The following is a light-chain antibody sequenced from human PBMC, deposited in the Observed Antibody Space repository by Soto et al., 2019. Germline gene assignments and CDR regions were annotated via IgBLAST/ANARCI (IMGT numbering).Light chain of an antibody. V-gene: IGKV3-20*01. CDR2: GGS. Sequence: EIVLTQSPGTLPLSPGERATLSCRASQSVSSSFLAWYQQKPGQAPRLLIYGGSSRATGIPDRFSGSGSGTDFTLTISRLEPEEFAVYYCQQYDSSPWTFGKGTKVEIK. CDR3: QQYDSSPWT. J-gene: IGKJ1*01. CDR1: QSVSSSF.